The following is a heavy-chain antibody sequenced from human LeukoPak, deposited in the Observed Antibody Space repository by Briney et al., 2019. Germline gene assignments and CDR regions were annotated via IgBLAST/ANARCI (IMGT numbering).Heavy chain of an antibody. CDR3: ARVPVVVTAPYYYGMDV. V-gene: IGHV3-53*04. CDR1: GFTVSSNY. D-gene: IGHD2-21*02. Sequence: QAGGSLGLSCAASGFTVSSNYMSWVRQAPGKGLEWVSVIYSGGSTYYADSVKGRFTISRHNSKNTLYLQMNSLRAEDTAVYYCARVPVVVTAPYYYGMDVWGQGTTVTVSS. CDR2: IYSGGST. J-gene: IGHJ6*02.